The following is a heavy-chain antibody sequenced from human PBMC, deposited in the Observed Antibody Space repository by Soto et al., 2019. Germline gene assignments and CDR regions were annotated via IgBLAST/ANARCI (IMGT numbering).Heavy chain of an antibody. CDR3: AAGGGLPRYY. D-gene: IGHD5-12*01. CDR2: IYHSGST. CDR1: GGSISSGCYS. J-gene: IGHJ4*02. V-gene: IGHV4-30-2*01. Sequence: SETLSLTCAVSGGSISSGCYSWSWIRQPPGKSLEWIGYIYHSGSTYYNPSLKSRVTISVDRSKNQFSLKLSSVTAADTAVYYCAAGGGLPRYYWGQGTLVTVSS.